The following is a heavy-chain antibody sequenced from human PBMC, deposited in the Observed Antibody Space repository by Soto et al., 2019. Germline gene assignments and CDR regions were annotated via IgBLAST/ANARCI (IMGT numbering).Heavy chain of an antibody. V-gene: IGHV2-5*02. CDR3: AHRRVRGGVGFCDY. D-gene: IGHD3-10*01. Sequence: QITLKESGPTLVKPTQTLTLTCTFSGFSLSTTGVGVGWIRQPPGKALEWLALIYWDDDKRYSPSLKSRLTITKDTSKSQVGRTMTNMDPVDTATYYCAHRRVRGGVGFCDYWGQGTLVTVSS. CDR1: GFSLSTTGVG. CDR2: IYWDDDK. J-gene: IGHJ4*02.